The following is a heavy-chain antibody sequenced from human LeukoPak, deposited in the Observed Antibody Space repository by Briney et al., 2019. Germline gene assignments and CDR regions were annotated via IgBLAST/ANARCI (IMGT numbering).Heavy chain of an antibody. CDR1: GLTFSNAW. CDR2: IKNDGTIT. V-gene: IGHV3-74*01. CDR3: TRGYSGYDF. D-gene: IGHD5-12*01. Sequence: PGGSLRLFCAVSGLTFSNAWMSWVRQAPGKGLVWVSRIKNDGTITTDADSVKGRFTISRDNAKNTLYLQMTSLRVEDTAVYYCTRGYSGYDFWGQGTLVTVSS. J-gene: IGHJ4*02.